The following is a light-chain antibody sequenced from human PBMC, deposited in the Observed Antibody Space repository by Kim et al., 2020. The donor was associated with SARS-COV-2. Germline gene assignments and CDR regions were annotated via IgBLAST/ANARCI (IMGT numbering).Light chain of an antibody. CDR2: AAS. CDR1: QGMSTY. V-gene: IGKV1-9*01. J-gene: IGKJ4*01. Sequence: IQLTQSPSSLSASVGDRVTITCRASQGMSTYLAWYRQKPGKAPKLLMYAASTLQSGVPPRFSGSGSGTDFTLTISSLQPEDSATYYCQQVYSYPITFGGGTKVDIK. CDR3: QQVYSYPIT.